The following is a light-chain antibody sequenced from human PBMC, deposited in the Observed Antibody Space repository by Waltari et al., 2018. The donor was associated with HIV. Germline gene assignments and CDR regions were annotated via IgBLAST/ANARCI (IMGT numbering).Light chain of an antibody. Sequence: DIVMTQSPDSLAVSLGERASFICKSSQSVLYRSHNKNYLAWFQQRPGQPPKLLIYWASTRESGVPDRFTGSGSETDFTLTISSLQAEDVAVYYCQQYYSTITFGQGTRLEIK. V-gene: IGKV4-1*01. CDR1: QSVLYRSHNKNY. CDR2: WAS. CDR3: QQYYSTIT. J-gene: IGKJ5*01.